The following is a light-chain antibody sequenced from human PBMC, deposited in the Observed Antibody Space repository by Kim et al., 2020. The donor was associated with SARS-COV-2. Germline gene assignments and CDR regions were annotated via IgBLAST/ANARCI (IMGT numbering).Light chain of an antibody. CDR2: KAS. CDR3: QQYNSYPYT. V-gene: IGKV1-5*03. CDR1: QSVGSW. Sequence: DIQMTQSPSTLSASVGDRVTITCRASQSVGSWLAWYQQKPGKAPKLLIYKASSLDSGVPSRFSGSGSGTECTLTISSLQPDDFATYYCQQYNSYPYTFGQGTKLEI. J-gene: IGKJ2*01.